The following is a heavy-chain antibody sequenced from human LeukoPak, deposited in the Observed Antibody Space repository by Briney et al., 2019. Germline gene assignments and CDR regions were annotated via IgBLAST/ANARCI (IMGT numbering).Heavy chain of an antibody. D-gene: IGHD6-19*01. CDR3: ARDAGYSSGWSHWYFDL. CDR1: GFTFSSYS. V-gene: IGHV3-48*02. CDR2: VTSSSSII. Sequence: GGSLRLSCAASGFTFSSYSMNWVRQAPGKGLEWVSYVTSSSSIIYNADSVKGRFTISRDNAKNSLYLQMNSLRDEDTAVYYCARDAGYSSGWSHWYFDLWGRGTLVTVSS. J-gene: IGHJ2*01.